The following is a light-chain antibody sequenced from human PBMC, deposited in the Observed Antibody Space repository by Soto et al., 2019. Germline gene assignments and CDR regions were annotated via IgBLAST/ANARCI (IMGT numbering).Light chain of an antibody. CDR2: DAS. Sequence: IVVTQSPATLSVSPGERVTLSCRASQGVGSNLAWYQQRPGQAPRLLIYDASTRATGIPDRFSGRGSGTEFTLTISSLQSEDFAVYYCQQFNIWPHMLSFGGGTKLEMK. CDR1: QGVGSN. V-gene: IGKV3-15*01. J-gene: IGKJ4*01. CDR3: QQFNIWPHMLS.